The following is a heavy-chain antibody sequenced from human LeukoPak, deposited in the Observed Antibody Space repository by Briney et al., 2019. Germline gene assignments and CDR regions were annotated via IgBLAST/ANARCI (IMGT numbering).Heavy chain of an antibody. Sequence: GGSLRLSCAASGFTFSSYAMSWVRQAPGKGLEWVSTISGNGLQTFYADSVKGRFSVSRDNSKKIVYLQMDSLRADDSALYYCAKDANYLDSSGYFIPFDYWGQGTLVTVAS. CDR3: AKDANYLDSSGYFIPFDY. D-gene: IGHD3-22*01. J-gene: IGHJ4*02. V-gene: IGHV3-23*01. CDR1: GFTFSSYA. CDR2: ISGNGLQT.